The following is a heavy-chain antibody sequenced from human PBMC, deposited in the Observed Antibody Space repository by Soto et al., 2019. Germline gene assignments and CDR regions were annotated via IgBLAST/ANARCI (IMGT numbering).Heavy chain of an antibody. J-gene: IGHJ4*02. CDR3: ASQESNYDILTGYYAFDY. CDR2: ISGSGGST. CDR1: GFTFSSYA. D-gene: IGHD3-9*01. Sequence: TGGSLRLSCAASGFTFSSYAMSWVRQAPGKGLEWVSAISGSGGSTYYADSVKGRLTISRDNSKNTLYLQMNSLRAEDTAVYYCASQESNYDILTGYYAFDYWGQGTLVTVSS. V-gene: IGHV3-23*01.